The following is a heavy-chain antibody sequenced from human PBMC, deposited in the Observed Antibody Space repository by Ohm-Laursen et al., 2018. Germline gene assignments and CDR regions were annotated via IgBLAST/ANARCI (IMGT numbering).Heavy chain of an antibody. J-gene: IGHJ4*02. Sequence: SLRLSCTASGFNFGAYAMYWVRQAPGKGLEFVAGIRWNSDTTYYADSFKGRFTISRDNAKNSLFLQMNSLKPEDTALYYCAKTGPEGHYFDYWGQGTLVTVSS. V-gene: IGHV3-9*01. D-gene: IGHD3-10*01. CDR3: AKTGPEGHYFDY. CDR1: GFNFGAYA. CDR2: IRWNSDTT.